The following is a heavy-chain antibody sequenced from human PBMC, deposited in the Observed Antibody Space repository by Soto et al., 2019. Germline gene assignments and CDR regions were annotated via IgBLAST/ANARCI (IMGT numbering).Heavy chain of an antibody. V-gene: IGHV3-23*01. CDR2: ISGSGGST. J-gene: IGHJ4*02. CDR1: GFTFSSYA. Sequence: EVQLLESGGGLVQPGGSLRLSCAASGFTFSSYAMSWVRQAPGKGLEWVSAISGSGGSTYYADSVKGRFTISRDNSKNTLYLQMNGLRAEDTAVYYCAKDPRAGGGAAAGTTFDYWGQGTLVTVSS. CDR3: AKDPRAGGGAAAGTTFDY. D-gene: IGHD6-13*01.